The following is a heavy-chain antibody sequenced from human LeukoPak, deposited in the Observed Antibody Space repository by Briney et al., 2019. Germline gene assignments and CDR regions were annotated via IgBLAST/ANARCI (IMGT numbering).Heavy chain of an antibody. J-gene: IGHJ4*02. Sequence: SETLSLTCIVSGYSISSGYYWGWIRQPPGKGLEWIGSIYHSGSSLYNPSLKSRVTISVDTSKNQFSLKLSSVTAADTAVYYCAREGFSPVGFDYWGQGTLVTVSS. CDR3: AREGFSPVGFDY. CDR2: IYHSGSS. D-gene: IGHD3-16*01. CDR1: GYSISSGYY. V-gene: IGHV4-38-2*02.